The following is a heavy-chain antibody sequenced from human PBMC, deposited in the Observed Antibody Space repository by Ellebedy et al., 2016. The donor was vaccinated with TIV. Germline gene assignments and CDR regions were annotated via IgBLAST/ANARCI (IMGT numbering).Heavy chain of an antibody. D-gene: IGHD4-23*01. Sequence: GESLKISCAASGFSFSSYSMNWVRQAPGKGLEWVSYISSGSGSTDYADSVKGRFTISRDNAKNSLFLQMNSLSAEDTAVYYCARVGRSVITPFDYWGRGTLVTVSS. CDR1: GFSFSSYS. V-gene: IGHV3-48*04. CDR2: ISSGSGST. CDR3: ARVGRSVITPFDY. J-gene: IGHJ4*02.